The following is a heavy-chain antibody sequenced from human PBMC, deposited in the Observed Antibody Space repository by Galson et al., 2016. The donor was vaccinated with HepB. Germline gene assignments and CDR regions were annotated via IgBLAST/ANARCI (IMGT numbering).Heavy chain of an antibody. Sequence: ETLSLTCTVSGGSISSSNYYWTWVRQPPGQGLEWIGSINHSGNTFYNEPLNIRVTMSVDTSKSQISLQLTSVTAADTAVYYCASLIILGSGNFFDFWGQGTLVTVSS. V-gene: IGHV4-39*01. D-gene: IGHD3-10*01. CDR2: INHSGNT. CDR1: GGSISSSNYY. CDR3: ASLIILGSGNFFDF. J-gene: IGHJ4*02.